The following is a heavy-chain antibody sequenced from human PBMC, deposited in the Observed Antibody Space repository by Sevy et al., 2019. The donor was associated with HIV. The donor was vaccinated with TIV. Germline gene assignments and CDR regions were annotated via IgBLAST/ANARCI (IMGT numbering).Heavy chain of an antibody. D-gene: IGHD2-8*02. J-gene: IGHJ4*02. CDR1: GFTFSKYG. Sequence: GGSLRLSCAASGFTFSKYGMCWVRQAPGKGLEGVSFISSSAISTYYADSVKGRFTSSRDNSKNTMFLQMNRLRAEGTAVYYGDKVKIAAMPGGEDFDYWGQGTLVTVSS. CDR2: ISSSAIST. V-gene: IGHV3-23*01. CDR3: DKVKIAAMPGGEDFDY.